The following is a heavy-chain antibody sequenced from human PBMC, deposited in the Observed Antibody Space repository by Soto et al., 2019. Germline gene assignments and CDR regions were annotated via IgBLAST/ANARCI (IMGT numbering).Heavy chain of an antibody. Sequence: GESLKISCAASGFTFSSYWMSWVRQAPGKGLEWVANIKQDGSEKYYVDSVKGRFTISRDNAKNSLYLQMNSLRAEDTAVYYCATSDQANAFDIWGQGTMVTVSS. J-gene: IGHJ3*02. D-gene: IGHD2-21*01. V-gene: IGHV3-7*01. CDR1: GFTFSSYW. CDR3: ATSDQANAFDI. CDR2: IKQDGSEK.